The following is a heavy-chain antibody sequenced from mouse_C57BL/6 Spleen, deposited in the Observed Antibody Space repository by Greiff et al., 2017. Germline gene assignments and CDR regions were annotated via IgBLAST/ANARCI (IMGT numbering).Heavy chain of an antibody. V-gene: IGHV1-59*01. D-gene: IGHD2-3*01. CDR1: GYTFTSHW. J-gene: IGHJ4*01. Sequence: QVQLQQPGAELVRPGTSVKLSCKASGYTFTSHWMHWVKQRPGQGLEWIGVIDPSDSYTNYNQKFKGKATLTVDTSSSTAYMQLSSLTSEDSAVYYCARALYDGSYYAMDYWGQGTSVTVSS. CDR2: IDPSDSYT. CDR3: ARALYDGSYYAMDY.